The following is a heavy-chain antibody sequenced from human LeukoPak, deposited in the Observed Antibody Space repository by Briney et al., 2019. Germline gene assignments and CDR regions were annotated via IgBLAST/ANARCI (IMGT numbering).Heavy chain of an antibody. Sequence: GGSLRLSCAASGFTFSSYSMNWVRQAPGKGLEWVSSISGSSSYIYYADSVKGRFTISRDNAKNSLYLQMNSLRAEDTAVYYCARAALFGVVTSFDYWGQGTLVTVSS. CDR3: ARAALFGVVTSFDY. D-gene: IGHD3-3*01. CDR1: GFTFSSYS. CDR2: ISGSSSYI. J-gene: IGHJ4*02. V-gene: IGHV3-21*01.